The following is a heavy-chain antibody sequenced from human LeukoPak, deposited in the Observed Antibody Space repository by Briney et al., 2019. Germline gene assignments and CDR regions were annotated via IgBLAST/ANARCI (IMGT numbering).Heavy chain of an antibody. CDR2: IKQDGSEK. Sequence: PGGSLRLSCAASGFTFSSYWMSWVRQAPGKGLEWVANIKQDGSEKYYVDSVKGRFTISRDNAKNSPYLQMNSLRAEDTAVYYCARGLTWALYDSSGYYLYYFDYWGQGTLVTVSS. D-gene: IGHD3-22*01. J-gene: IGHJ4*02. CDR3: ARGLTWALYDSSGYYLYYFDY. V-gene: IGHV3-7*04. CDR1: GFTFSSYW.